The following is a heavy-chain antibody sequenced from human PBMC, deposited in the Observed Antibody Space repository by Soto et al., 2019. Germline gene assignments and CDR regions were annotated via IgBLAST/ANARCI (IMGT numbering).Heavy chain of an antibody. J-gene: IGHJ4*02. CDR2: ISAYNGNT. D-gene: IGHD1-26*01. CDR1: GYTFTSYG. V-gene: IGHV1-18*01. CDR3: ERGVGWEPVDY. Sequence: QVQLVQSGAEVKKPGASVKVSCKASGYTFTSYGISWVRQAPGQGLEWMGWISAYNGNTNYAQKLQGRGTMTTDTSTKKAYMERRSLRSDDTVVYYCERGVGWEPVDYWGQGTLVTVSS.